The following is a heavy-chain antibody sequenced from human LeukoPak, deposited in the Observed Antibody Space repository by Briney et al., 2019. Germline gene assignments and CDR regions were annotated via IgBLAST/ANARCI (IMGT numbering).Heavy chain of an antibody. Sequence: GGSLRLSCAASGFTVSSNYMIWVRQSPGKGLEGVSVIYGGGSTYYADSVKGRFTISRDNSKNTLYLQRNSLRAEDTAVYYCARDRIEYSSADYFDYWGQGTLVTVSS. CDR1: GFTVSSNY. CDR3: ARDRIEYSSADYFDY. CDR2: IYGGGST. J-gene: IGHJ4*02. V-gene: IGHV3-53*01. D-gene: IGHD6-6*01.